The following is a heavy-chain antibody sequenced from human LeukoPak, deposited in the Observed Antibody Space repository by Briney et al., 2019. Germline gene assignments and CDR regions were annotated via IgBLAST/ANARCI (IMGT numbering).Heavy chain of an antibody. CDR1: SGSISSYY. CDR2: IYTSGST. V-gene: IGHV4-4*07. D-gene: IGHD5-18*01. CDR3: ASGYSYGEYYYYGMDV. Sequence: SETLSLTCTVSSGSISSYYWSWIRQPAGKGLEWIGRIYTSGSTNYNPSLKSRVTMSVDTSKNQFSLKLSSVTAADTAVYYCASGYSYGEYYYYGMDVWGQGTTVTVSS. J-gene: IGHJ6*02.